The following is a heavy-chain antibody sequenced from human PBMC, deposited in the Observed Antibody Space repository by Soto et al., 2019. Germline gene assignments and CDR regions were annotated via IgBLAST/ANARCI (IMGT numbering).Heavy chain of an antibody. Sequence: QVQLQESGPGLVKPSETLSLTCTVSGCSVSSGSYYWSWIRQPPGQGLEWIGYIYYSGSTNYNPSLKSRVTISVDTSKNQYSLKLSSVTAADTAVYYCARATYYDFWSGYSNWFDPWGQGTLVTVSS. J-gene: IGHJ5*02. D-gene: IGHD3-3*01. CDR3: ARATYYDFWSGYSNWFDP. CDR2: IYYSGST. CDR1: GCSVSSGSYY. V-gene: IGHV4-61*01.